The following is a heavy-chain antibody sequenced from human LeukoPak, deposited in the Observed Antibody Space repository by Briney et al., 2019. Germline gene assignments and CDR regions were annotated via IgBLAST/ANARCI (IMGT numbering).Heavy chain of an antibody. D-gene: IGHD2-2*01. Sequence: SVKVSCKASGGTFGSYAISWVRQAPGQGLEWMGRIIPIFGTANYAQKFQGRVTITTDESTSTAYMELSSLRSDDTAIYYCARDIATVVHQDWGQGTLVTVSS. CDR3: ARDIATVVHQD. V-gene: IGHV1-69*05. CDR2: IIPIFGTA. CDR1: GGTFGSYA. J-gene: IGHJ4*02.